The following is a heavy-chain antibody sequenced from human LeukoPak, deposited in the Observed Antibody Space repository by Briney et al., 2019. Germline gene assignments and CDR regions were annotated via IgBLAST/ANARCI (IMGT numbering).Heavy chain of an antibody. CDR3: ARLASGSYGPLTPFDY. CDR2: IYYSGST. D-gene: IGHD1-26*01. CDR1: GGSISSYY. Sequence: PSETLSLTCTVSGGSISSYYWSWLRQPPGKGLEWIGDIYYSGSTNYNPSLKSRVTISVDTSKNQFSLRLSSVTAADTAVYYSARLASGSYGPLTPFDYWGQGTLVTVSS. J-gene: IGHJ4*02. V-gene: IGHV4-59*08.